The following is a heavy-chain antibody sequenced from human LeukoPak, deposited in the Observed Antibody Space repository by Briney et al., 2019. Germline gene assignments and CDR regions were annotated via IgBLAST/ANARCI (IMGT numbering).Heavy chain of an antibody. J-gene: IGHJ4*02. D-gene: IGHD5-24*01. CDR3: VKDRDGGNFYFDY. CDR2: IRSDGGAT. V-gene: IGHV3-30*02. Sequence: GGSPRLSCAPSGFMFRSFGMHWVRQAPGKGLEWVSFIRSDGGATDYAASVKGRLTVSRDNSKSTLYLQMNDLRVEDTAVYYCVKDRDGGNFYFDYWGQGVLVTVSS. CDR1: GFMFRSFG.